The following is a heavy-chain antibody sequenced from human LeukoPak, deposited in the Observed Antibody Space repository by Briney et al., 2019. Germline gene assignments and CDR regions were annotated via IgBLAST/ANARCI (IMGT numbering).Heavy chain of an antibody. CDR3: ARGEAAAGTRWLDP. D-gene: IGHD6-13*01. Sequence: SETLSLTCAVYGGSFSGYYWSWIRQPPGKGLEWIGEINHSGSTNYNPSLKSRVTISVDTSKNQFSLKLSSVTAADTAVYYCARGEAAAGTRWLDPWGQGTLVTVSS. J-gene: IGHJ5*02. CDR1: GGSFSGYY. V-gene: IGHV4-34*01. CDR2: INHSGST.